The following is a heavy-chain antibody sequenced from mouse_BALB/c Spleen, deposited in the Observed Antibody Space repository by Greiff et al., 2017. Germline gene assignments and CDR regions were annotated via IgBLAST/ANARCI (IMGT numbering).Heavy chain of an antibody. CDR2: INPYNDGT. J-gene: IGHJ2*01. CDR1: GYTFTSYV. CDR3: ASGRVRDYFDY. D-gene: IGHD2-14*01. V-gene: IGHV1-14*01. Sequence: VQLQQSGPELVKPGASVKMSCKASGYTFTSYVMHWVKQKPGQGLEWIGYINPYNDGTKYNEKFKGKATLTSDKSSSTAYMELSSLTSEDSAVYYCASGRVRDYFDYWGQGTTLTVSS.